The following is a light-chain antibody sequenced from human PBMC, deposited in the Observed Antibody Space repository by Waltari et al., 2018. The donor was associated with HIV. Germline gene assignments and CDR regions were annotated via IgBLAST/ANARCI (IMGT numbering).Light chain of an antibody. Sequence: DIQMTQSPSSLSPSVGDRVTLTYRASQSTSTYVYWYQQKPRKAPQLLIYAASSVQTSIPSRFSGRGSGTDVNLTISSLQPEDFATYDGQQSHSVPWTFGQGTKVEIK. V-gene: IGKV1-39*01. CDR2: AAS. J-gene: IGKJ1*01. CDR1: QSTSTY. CDR3: QQSHSVPWT.